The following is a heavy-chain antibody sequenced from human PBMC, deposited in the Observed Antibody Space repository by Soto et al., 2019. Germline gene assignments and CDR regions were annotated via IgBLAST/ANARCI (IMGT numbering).Heavy chain of an antibody. V-gene: IGHV3-30*18. CDR2: ISYAGSNK. CDR3: AKDVIDNWNDFLRPHQGFDP. D-gene: IGHD1-1*01. J-gene: IGHJ5*02. Sequence: QVQLVESGGGVVQPGRSLRLSCAASGFTFSSYGMHWVRQAPGKGLEWVAVISYAGSNKYYADSVKGRFTISRDNSKNTLYLQMTSLRAEDTAVYYCAKDVIDNWNDFLRPHQGFDPWGQGTLVTVSS. CDR1: GFTFSSYG.